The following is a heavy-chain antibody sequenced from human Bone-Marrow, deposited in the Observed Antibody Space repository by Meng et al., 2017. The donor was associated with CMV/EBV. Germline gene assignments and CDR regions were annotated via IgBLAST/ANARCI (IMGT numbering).Heavy chain of an antibody. J-gene: IGHJ5*02. Sequence: QGQVEESGPGLVKPSQTLSLTCTVSGGSISSGDYYWSWIRQPPGKGLEWIGYIYYSGSTYYNPSLKSRVTISVDTSKNQFSLKLSSVTAADTAVYYCARGAYDFWSGYNWFDPWGQGTLVTVFS. CDR1: GGSISSGDYY. CDR3: ARGAYDFWSGYNWFDP. CDR2: IYYSGST. D-gene: IGHD3-3*01. V-gene: IGHV4-30-4*08.